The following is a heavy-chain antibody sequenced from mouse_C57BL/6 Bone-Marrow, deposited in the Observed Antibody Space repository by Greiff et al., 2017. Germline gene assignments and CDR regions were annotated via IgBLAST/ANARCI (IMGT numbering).Heavy chain of an antibody. D-gene: IGHD4-1*01. J-gene: IGHJ2*01. CDR2: IDPSDSYT. V-gene: IGHV1-69*01. CDR3: ATGTGVDY. Sequence: QVQLQQSGAELVMPGASVKLSCKASGYTFTSYWMHWVKQRPGQGLEWIGEIDPSDSYTNYNQKFKGKSTLTVDKSSSTAYMQLSSLTSEDSAVYYCATGTGVDYWGQGTTLTVSS. CDR1: GYTFTSYW.